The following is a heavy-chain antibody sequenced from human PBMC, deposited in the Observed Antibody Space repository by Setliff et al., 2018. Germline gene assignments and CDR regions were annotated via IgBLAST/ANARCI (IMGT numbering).Heavy chain of an antibody. Sequence: KTSETLSLTCAVYGGSFSGYYWSWIRQPPGKGLEWIGEINHSGSTNYNPSLKSRVTISVDTSKNQFSLKLSSVTAADTAVYYCARVRVVYYYYGMDVWGQGTTVTV. CDR1: GGSFSGYY. J-gene: IGHJ6*02. CDR2: INHSGST. CDR3: ARVRVVYYYYGMDV. D-gene: IGHD3-3*01. V-gene: IGHV4-34*01.